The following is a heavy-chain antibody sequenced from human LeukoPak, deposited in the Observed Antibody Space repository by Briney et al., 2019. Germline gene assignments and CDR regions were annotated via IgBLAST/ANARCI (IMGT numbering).Heavy chain of an antibody. V-gene: IGHV4-59*02. D-gene: IGHD6-19*01. Sequence: PSETLSLTCTVSGDSVSAFYWSWLRQSPGTGLEWIGFIHYRASTAYNPSLTSRVTISLETSRNQLSLMLTSLTPADTAMYYCARGSSDVYWYLDVWGRGTLVTVSS. CDR1: GDSVSAFY. J-gene: IGHJ2*01. CDR3: ARGSSDVYWYLDV. CDR2: IHYRAST.